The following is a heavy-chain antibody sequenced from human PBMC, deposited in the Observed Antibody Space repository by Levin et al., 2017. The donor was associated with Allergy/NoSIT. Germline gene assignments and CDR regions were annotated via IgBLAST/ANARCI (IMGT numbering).Heavy chain of an antibody. CDR2: INHSGST. Sequence: SSETLSLTCAVYGGSFSGYYWSWIRQPPGKGLEWIGEINHSGSTNYNPSLKSRVTISVDTSKNQFSLKLSSVTAADTAVYYCARSPYDFWSGYYDHDAFDIWGQGTMVTVSS. D-gene: IGHD3-3*01. CDR3: ARSPYDFWSGYYDHDAFDI. CDR1: GGSFSGYY. J-gene: IGHJ3*02. V-gene: IGHV4-34*01.